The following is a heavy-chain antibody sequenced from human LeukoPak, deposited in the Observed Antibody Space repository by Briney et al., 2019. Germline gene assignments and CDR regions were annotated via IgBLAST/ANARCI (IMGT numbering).Heavy chain of an antibody. CDR3: ARDYGGNLDY. CDR2: VSGSGAYT. D-gene: IGHD4-23*01. V-gene: IGHV3-23*01. Sequence: QPGGSLRLSCAASGFIFSTYAMTWVRQAPGKGLEWVSAVSGSGAYTYYADSVKGRFTISRDNSKNTVYLQMNSLRAEDTAVYNCARDYGGNLDYWGQGTLVTVSS. J-gene: IGHJ4*02. CDR1: GFIFSTYA.